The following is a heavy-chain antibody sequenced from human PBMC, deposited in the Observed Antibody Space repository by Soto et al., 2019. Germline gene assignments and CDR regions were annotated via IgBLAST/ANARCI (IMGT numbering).Heavy chain of an antibody. CDR2: ITTDKGKT. J-gene: IGHJ6*02. V-gene: IGHV1-18*01. Sequence: ASVKVSCKTSGYTFTSFGISWVRQAPGQGLEWMGWITTDKGKTNYAQKFQGRVTITADESTSTAYMELSSLRSEDTAVYYCARHDCISTSCYYYYYYSMDVWGQGTTVTVSS. CDR1: GYTFTSFG. D-gene: IGHD2-2*01. CDR3: ARHDCISTSCYYYYYYSMDV.